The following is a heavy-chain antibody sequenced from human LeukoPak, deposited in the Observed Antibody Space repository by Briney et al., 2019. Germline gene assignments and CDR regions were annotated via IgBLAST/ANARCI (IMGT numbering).Heavy chain of an antibody. CDR2: ISGSGGST. Sequence: GGSLRLSCAASGFTFSSYAMSWVRQAPGKGLEWFSAISGSGGSTYYADSVKGRFTISRDNSKNTLYLQMNSLRAEDTAVYYCAKAWGFWSGFDYWGQGTLVTVSS. D-gene: IGHD3-3*01. CDR1: GFTFSSYA. V-gene: IGHV3-23*01. CDR3: AKAWGFWSGFDY. J-gene: IGHJ4*02.